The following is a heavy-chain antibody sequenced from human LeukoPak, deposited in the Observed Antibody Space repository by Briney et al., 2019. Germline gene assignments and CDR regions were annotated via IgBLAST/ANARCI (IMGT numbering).Heavy chain of an antibody. CDR3: ERDPAYCTNGVCDPFDY. CDR2: IKQDGSEK. D-gene: IGHD2-8*01. J-gene: IGHJ4*02. V-gene: IGHV3-7*01. CDR1: GFTFSSYW. Sequence: GGSLRLSCAASGFTFSSYWMSWVRQAPGKGLEWVANIKQDGSEKYYVDSVKGRFTISRDNAKNSLYLQMNSLRAEDTAVYYCERDPAYCTNGVCDPFDYWGQGTLVTVSS.